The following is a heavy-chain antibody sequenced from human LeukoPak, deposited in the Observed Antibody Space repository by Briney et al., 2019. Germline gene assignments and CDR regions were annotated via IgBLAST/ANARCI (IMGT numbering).Heavy chain of an antibody. V-gene: IGHV1-69*05. CDR3: ARGPSTTYSNVWFRNT. D-gene: IGHD6-13*01. J-gene: IGHJ5*02. CDR2: IIPILGPP. CDR1: GGAFSSSA. Sequence: ASVKVSCKASGGAFSSSAISWVRQAPGQGREWMGGIIPILGPPNYAQKFQGRVTITTDESTSTAYMELSSLRSEDTAVYYCARGPSTTYSNVWFRNTWGQGTLVTVSS.